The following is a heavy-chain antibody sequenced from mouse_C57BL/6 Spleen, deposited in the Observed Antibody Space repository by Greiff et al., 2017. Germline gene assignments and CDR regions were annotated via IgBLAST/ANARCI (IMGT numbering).Heavy chain of an antibody. J-gene: IGHJ4*01. CDR3: TGSYSNSGGYYYAMDY. D-gene: IGHD2-5*01. V-gene: IGHV1-15*01. CDR2: IDPETGGT. Sequence: QVQLQQSGAELVRPGASVTLSCKASGYTFTDYEMHWVKQTPVHGLEWIGAIDPETGGTAYNQKFKGKAILTADKSSSTAYMELRSLTSEDSAVYYCTGSYSNSGGYYYAMDYWGQGTSVTVSS. CDR1: GYTFTDYE.